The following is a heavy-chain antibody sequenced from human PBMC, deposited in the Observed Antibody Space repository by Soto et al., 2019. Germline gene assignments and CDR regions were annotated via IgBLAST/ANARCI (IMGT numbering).Heavy chain of an antibody. J-gene: IGHJ6*02. Sequence: QVQLVQSGAEVKKPGSSVKVSCKASGGTFSSYAISWVRQAPGQGLEWMGGTIPIFGTANYAQKFQGRVTITADESTSTAYKELSSLRSEDTAVYYCAGGPQDIVVVPAATHYYYYGMDVWGQGTTVTVSS. CDR2: TIPIFGTA. CDR1: GGTFSSYA. D-gene: IGHD2-2*01. CDR3: AGGPQDIVVVPAATHYYYYGMDV. V-gene: IGHV1-69*01.